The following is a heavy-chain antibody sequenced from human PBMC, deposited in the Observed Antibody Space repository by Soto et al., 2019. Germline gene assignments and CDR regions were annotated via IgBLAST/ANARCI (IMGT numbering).Heavy chain of an antibody. CDR2: IKQDGSEK. CDR1: GFTFSTYW. V-gene: IGHV3-7*03. Sequence: EAQLVESGGGLVQPGGSLRLSCAASGFTFSTYWMSWVRQAPGKGLEWVANIKQDGSEKYYVGSVKGRFTVSRDNGNNSLYLQMNSLRAEDTAVYYCARGSQPYYYYGMDVWGQGTTVTVSS. D-gene: IGHD6-13*01. J-gene: IGHJ6*02. CDR3: ARGSQPYYYYGMDV.